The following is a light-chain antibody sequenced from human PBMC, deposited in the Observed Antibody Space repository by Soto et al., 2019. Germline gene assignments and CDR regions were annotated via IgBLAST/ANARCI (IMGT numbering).Light chain of an antibody. CDR2: GAF. J-gene: IGKJ5*01. CDR3: QQRNIWPPVT. CDR1: QSVPSD. V-gene: IGKV3-11*01. Sequence: EIVLTQSPGTLSLSPGERATLSCRASQSVPSDWLAWYRHKPGQAPRLLIYGAFNRATGIPARFSGSGSGTDFTLTISSLEPEDFAVYYCQQRNIWPPVTFGQGTRLGIK.